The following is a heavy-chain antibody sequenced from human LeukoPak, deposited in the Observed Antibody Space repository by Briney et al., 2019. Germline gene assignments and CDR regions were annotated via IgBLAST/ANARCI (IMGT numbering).Heavy chain of an antibody. CDR1: GYTFTSYD. J-gene: IGHJ6*03. D-gene: IGHD4-17*01. V-gene: IGHV1-69*13. CDR3: ASHWHGDYVFYYYMDV. CDR2: IIPIFGTA. Sequence: GASVKVSCKASGYTFTSYDINWVRQAPGQGLEWMGGIIPIFGTANYAQKFQGRVTITADESTSTAYMELSSLRSEDTAVYYCASHWHGDYVFYYYMDVWGKGTTVTVSS.